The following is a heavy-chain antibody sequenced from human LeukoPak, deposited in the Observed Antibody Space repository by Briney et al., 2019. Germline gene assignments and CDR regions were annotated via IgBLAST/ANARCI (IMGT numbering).Heavy chain of an antibody. V-gene: IGHV1-18*01. CDR3: ARDRGYYYDSSGYSLFDY. CDR1: GYTFTSYG. D-gene: IGHD3-22*01. CDR2: ISAYNGNT. J-gene: IGHJ4*02. Sequence: ASVKVSCKASGYTFTSYGISWVRQAPGQGLEWMRWISAYNGNTNYAQKLQGRVTMTTDTSTSTAYMELRSLRSDDTAVYYCARDRGYYYDSSGYSLFDYWGQGTLVTVSS.